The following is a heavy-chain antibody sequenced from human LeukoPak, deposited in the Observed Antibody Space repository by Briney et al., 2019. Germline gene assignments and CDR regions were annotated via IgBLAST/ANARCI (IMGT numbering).Heavy chain of an antibody. V-gene: IGHV3-30*02. CDR3: AKEGGFGEFFAYYFDY. J-gene: IGHJ4*02. Sequence: PGGSLRLSCAASGFTFSSYGMHWVRQAPGKGLEWVAFIRYDGSNKYYADSVKGRFTISRDNSKNTLYLQMNSLRAEDTAVYYCAKEGGFGEFFAYYFDYWGQGTLVTVSS. CDR1: GFTFSSYG. CDR2: IRYDGSNK. D-gene: IGHD3-10*01.